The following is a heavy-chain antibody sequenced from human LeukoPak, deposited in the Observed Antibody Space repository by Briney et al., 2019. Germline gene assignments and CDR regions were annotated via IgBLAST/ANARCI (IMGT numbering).Heavy chain of an antibody. CDR1: GGSFSGYY. CDR2: INHSGST. Sequence: PSETLSLTCAVYGGSFSGYYWSWIRQPPGKGLEWIGEINHSGSTNYNPSLKSRVTISVDTFKNQFSLKLSSVTAADTAVYYCASSTIFGVVANWFDPWGQGNLVTVSS. V-gene: IGHV4-34*01. D-gene: IGHD3-3*01. CDR3: ASSTIFGVVANWFDP. J-gene: IGHJ5*02.